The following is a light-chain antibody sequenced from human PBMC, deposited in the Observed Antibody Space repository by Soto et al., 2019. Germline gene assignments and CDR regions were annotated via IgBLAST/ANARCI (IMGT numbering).Light chain of an antibody. CDR1: SSDVGGYNC. J-gene: IGLJ2*01. V-gene: IGLV2-8*02. CDR3: SSYAGSNIPVV. CDR2: EVS. Sequence: QSVLTQPPSASRSPGQSVTISCTGTSSDVGGYNCVSWYQQHPGKAPKLMIYEVSKRPSGVPDRFSGSKSGNTASLTVSGLQAEDEADYYCSSYAGSNIPVVFGGGPQLTVL.